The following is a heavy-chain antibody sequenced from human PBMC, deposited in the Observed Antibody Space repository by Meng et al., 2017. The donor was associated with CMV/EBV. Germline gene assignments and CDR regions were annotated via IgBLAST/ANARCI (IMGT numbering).Heavy chain of an antibody. J-gene: IGHJ4*02. V-gene: IGHV3-74*01. Sequence: GESLKISCAASGFTFSNAWMSWVRQAPGKGLVWVSRINSDGSSTSYADSVKGRFTISRDNAKNTLYLQMNSLRAEDTAVYYCARGTHSGSYYFLDFSLPDYWGQGTLVTVSS. CDR2: INSDGSST. D-gene: IGHD1-26*01. CDR3: ARGTHSGSYYFLDFSLPDY. CDR1: GFTFSNAW.